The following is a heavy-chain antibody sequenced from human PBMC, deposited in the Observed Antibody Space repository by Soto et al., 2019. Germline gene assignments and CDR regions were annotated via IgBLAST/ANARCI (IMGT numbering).Heavy chain of an antibody. CDR1: GFTFADYA. CDR2: ISGIGGST. CDR3: ARGSSGYISSWYYFDY. Sequence: GFLRLSFAAAGFTFADYAVSWVRQAPGKGLEWVATISGIGGSTYLADSVKGRLSISRDNSKNTVSLLMNSLRAEDTAVYFCARGSSGYISSWYYFDYWGRGTLVTVSS. V-gene: IGHV3-23*01. J-gene: IGHJ4*02. D-gene: IGHD6-13*01.